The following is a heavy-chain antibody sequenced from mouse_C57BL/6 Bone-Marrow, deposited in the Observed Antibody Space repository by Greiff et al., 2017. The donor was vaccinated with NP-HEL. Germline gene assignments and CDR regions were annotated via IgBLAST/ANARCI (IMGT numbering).Heavy chain of an antibody. CDR2: ISNGGGST. Sequence: EVMLVESGGGLVQPGGSLKLSCAASGFTFSDYYMYWVRQTPEKRLEWVAYISNGGGSTYYPDTVKGRFTISRDNAKNTLYLQMSRLKSEDTAMYYCARHSHYYAMDYWGQGTSVTVSS. D-gene: IGHD6-1*01. V-gene: IGHV5-12*01. J-gene: IGHJ4*01. CDR3: ARHSHYYAMDY. CDR1: GFTFSDYY.